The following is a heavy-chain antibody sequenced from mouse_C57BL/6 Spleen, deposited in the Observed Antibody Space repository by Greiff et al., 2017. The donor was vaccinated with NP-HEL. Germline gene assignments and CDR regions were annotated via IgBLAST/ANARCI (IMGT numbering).Heavy chain of an antibody. V-gene: IGHV1-26*01. J-gene: IGHJ4*01. CDR1: GYTFTDYY. CDR3: ARGTLYGSSLYYYAMDY. D-gene: IGHD1-1*01. CDR2: INPNNGGT. Sequence: EVQLQQSGPELVKPGASVKISCKASGYTFTDYYMNWVKQSHGKSLEWIGDINPNNGGTSYNQKFKGKATLTVDKSSSTAYMELRSLTSEDSAVYYCARGTLYGSSLYYYAMDYLGQGTSVTVSS.